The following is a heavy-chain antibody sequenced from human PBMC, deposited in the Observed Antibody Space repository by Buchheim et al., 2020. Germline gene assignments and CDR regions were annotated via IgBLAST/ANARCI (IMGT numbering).Heavy chain of an antibody. D-gene: IGHD1-7*01. CDR3: ARDPLRTGLELRNGMDV. J-gene: IGHJ6*02. V-gene: IGHV1-69*04. CDR2: IIPILGIA. Sequence: QVQLVQSGAEVKKPGSSVKVSCKASGGTFSSYAISWVRQAPGQGLEWMGRIIPILGIANYAQKFQGRVTITADKSTSTADMELSSLRSEDTAVYYCARDPLRTGLELRNGMDVWGQGTT. CDR1: GGTFSSYA.